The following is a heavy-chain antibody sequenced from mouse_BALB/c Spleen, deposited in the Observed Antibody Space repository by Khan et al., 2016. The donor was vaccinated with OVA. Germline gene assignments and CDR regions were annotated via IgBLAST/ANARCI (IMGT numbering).Heavy chain of an antibody. D-gene: IGHD2-14*01. CDR3: ARAYYRYDGYYAMDY. CDR2: IWGGGGT. V-gene: IGHV2-6-4*01. CDR1: GFSLSRYN. J-gene: IGHJ4*01. Sequence: QVTLKESGPGLVAPSQSLSITCTVSGFSLSRYNIHWVRQPPGKGLEWLGMIWGGGGTDYNSTLKSRLGISKDNSKSQVFLKMNSLQTDDSAMYYCARAYYRYDGYYAMDYWGQGTSVTVSS.